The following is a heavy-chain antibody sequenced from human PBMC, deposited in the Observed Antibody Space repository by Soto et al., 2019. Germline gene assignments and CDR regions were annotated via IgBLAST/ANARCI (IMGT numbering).Heavy chain of an antibody. CDR1: GGSVSSGSYY. J-gene: IGHJ4*02. D-gene: IGHD5-12*01. CDR2: IYYSGST. V-gene: IGHV4-61*01. CDR3: AYGFRDGYNYHYFDY. Sequence: SETLSLTCTVSGGSVSSGSYYWSWIRQPPGKGLEWIGYIYYSGSTNYNPSLKSRVTISVDTSKNQFSLKLSSVTAADTAVYYCAYGFRDGYNYHYFDYWGQGTLVTVPS.